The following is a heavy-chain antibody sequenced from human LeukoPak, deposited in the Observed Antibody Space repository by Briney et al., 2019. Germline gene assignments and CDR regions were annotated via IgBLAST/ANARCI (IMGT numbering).Heavy chain of an antibody. V-gene: IGHV4-31*03. CDR1: GGSVSSGGYY. J-gene: IGHJ4*02. D-gene: IGHD4-17*01. CDR3: ARAPTTVATKPFDY. CDR2: IYYSGST. Sequence: SETLSLTCTVSGGSVSSGGYYWSWIRQHPGKGLEWIGYIYYSGSTYYNPSLKSRVTISVDTSKNQFSLKLSSVTAADTAVYYCARAPTTVATKPFDYWGQGTLVTVSS.